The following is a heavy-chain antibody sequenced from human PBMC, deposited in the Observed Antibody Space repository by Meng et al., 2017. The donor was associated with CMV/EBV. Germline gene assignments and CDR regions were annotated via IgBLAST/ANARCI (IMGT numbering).Heavy chain of an antibody. CDR1: GGSISSYY. Sequence: QVQLQDAGPGLVKPSETLSPTCTVSGGSISSYYWSWIRQPAGKGLEWIGRIYTSGSTNYNPSLKSRVTMSVDTSKNQFSLKLSSVTAADTAVYYCARHGDTAMVVGIDYWGQGTLVTVSS. V-gene: IGHV4-4*07. D-gene: IGHD5-18*01. CDR2: IYTSGST. J-gene: IGHJ4*02. CDR3: ARHGDTAMVVGIDY.